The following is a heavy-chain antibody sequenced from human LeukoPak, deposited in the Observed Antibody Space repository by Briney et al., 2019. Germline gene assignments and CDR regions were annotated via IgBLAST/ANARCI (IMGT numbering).Heavy chain of an antibody. J-gene: IGHJ4*02. CDR2: IYYSGST. V-gene: IGHV4-59*08. CDR3: ARQEGSVGIFDY. Sequence: SETLSLTCTVSGGSISSYYWSWIRPPPGKGLEWIGYIYYSGSTNYNPSLKSRVTISVDTSKNQFSLKLSSVTAADTAVYYCARQEGSVGIFDYWGQGTLVTVSS. CDR1: GGSISSYY. D-gene: IGHD5/OR15-5a*01.